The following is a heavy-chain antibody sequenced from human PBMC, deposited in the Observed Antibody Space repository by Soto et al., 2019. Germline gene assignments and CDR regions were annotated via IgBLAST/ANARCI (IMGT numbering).Heavy chain of an antibody. J-gene: IGHJ5*02. Sequence: EVQLVETGGGLIQPGGSLRLSCAASGFTVSSNYMSWVRQAPGKGLEWVSVIYSGGSTYYADSVKGRFTISRDNSKNTLYLQMNSLRAEDTAVYYCARGGGDLEGCSGGSCWELNWFDPWGQGTLVTVSS. CDR3: ARGGGDLEGCSGGSCWELNWFDP. CDR2: IYSGGST. V-gene: IGHV3-53*02. D-gene: IGHD2-15*01. CDR1: GFTVSSNY.